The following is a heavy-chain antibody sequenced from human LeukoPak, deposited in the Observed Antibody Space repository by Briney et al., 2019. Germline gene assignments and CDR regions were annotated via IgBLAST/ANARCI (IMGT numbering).Heavy chain of an antibody. V-gene: IGHV1-18*01. D-gene: IGHD3-16*02. J-gene: IGHJ4*02. CDR3: ARDMITFGGVIVTWDY. Sequence: APVKVSCKASGYTFTSYGISWVRQAPGQGLEWMGWISAYNGNTNYAQKLQGRVTMTTDTSTSTAYMELRSLRSDDTAVYYCARDMITFGGVIVTWDYWGQGTLVTVSS. CDR1: GYTFTSYG. CDR2: ISAYNGNT.